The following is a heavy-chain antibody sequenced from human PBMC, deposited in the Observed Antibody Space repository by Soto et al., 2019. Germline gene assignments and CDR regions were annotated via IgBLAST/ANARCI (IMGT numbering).Heavy chain of an antibody. J-gene: IGHJ6*02. CDR2: IYYSGST. Sequence: QVQLQASGPGLVKPSQTLSLTCTVSGGSISSGAYYWSWIRRPPGKGLAWIGYIYYSGSTYYNPALKSRITISVDTSKNHSSLKLSSVTAADTAVYYCARQRRLRFLGNYGMDVWGQGTTVTVSS. CDR3: ARQRRLRFLGNYGMDV. D-gene: IGHD3-3*01. CDR1: GGSISSGAYY. V-gene: IGHV4-30-4*01.